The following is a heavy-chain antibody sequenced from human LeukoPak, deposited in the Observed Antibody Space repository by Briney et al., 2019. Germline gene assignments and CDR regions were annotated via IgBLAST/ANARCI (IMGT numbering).Heavy chain of an antibody. D-gene: IGHD3-22*01. CDR1: GFTFSSYW. CDR2: IKQDGSEK. V-gene: IGHV3-7*01. J-gene: IGHJ4*02. CDR3: ARDRYYYESSGYVGSDY. Sequence: GGSLRLSCAASGFTFSSYWMSWVRQAPGKGLEWVANIKQDGSEKYYVDSVKGRFTISRDNAKNSLYLQMNSLRAEDTAVYYCARDRYYYESSGYVGSDYWGQGTLVTVSS.